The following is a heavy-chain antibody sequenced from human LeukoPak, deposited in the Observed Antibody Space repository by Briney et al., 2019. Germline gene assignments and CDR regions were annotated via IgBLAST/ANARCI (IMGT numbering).Heavy chain of an antibody. CDR1: GFTFSSYA. CDR2: IGGSGGST. Sequence: GGSLRLSCAASGFTFSSYAMSWVRQAPGKGLEWVSGIGGSGGSTYYADFVKGRFTISRDNSKNTLYLQMNSLRAEDTAVYYCAKVSGKDIVVENLDYWGQGTLVTVSS. D-gene: IGHD2-2*01. V-gene: IGHV3-23*01. J-gene: IGHJ4*02. CDR3: AKVSGKDIVVENLDY.